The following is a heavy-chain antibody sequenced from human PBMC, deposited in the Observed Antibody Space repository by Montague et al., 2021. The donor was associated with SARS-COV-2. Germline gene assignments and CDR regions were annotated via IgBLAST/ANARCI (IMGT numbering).Heavy chain of an antibody. D-gene: IGHD3-22*01. Sequence: TLSLTCTVSGGSISSGGYYWSWIRQPPGKGLEWIGYIYYSGSTYYNPSLKSRVTISVDTSKNRFSLKLSSVTAADTAVHYCARARITMIVVVNAFDIWGQGTMVTVSS. CDR2: IYYSGST. CDR1: GGSISSGGYY. V-gene: IGHV4-31*03. CDR3: ARARITMIVVVNAFDI. J-gene: IGHJ3*02.